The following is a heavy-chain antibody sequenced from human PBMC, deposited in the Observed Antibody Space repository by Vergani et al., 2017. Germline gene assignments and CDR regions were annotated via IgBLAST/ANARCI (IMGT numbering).Heavy chain of an antibody. V-gene: IGHV1-2*02. CDR3: ASMDSSGGYSTPSYYYYGMDV. CDR1: GYTFTGYY. CDR2: INPNSGGT. J-gene: IGHJ6*02. Sequence: QVQLVQSGAEVKKPGASVKVSCKASGYTFTGYYMHWVRQAPGQGLEWMGWINPNSGGTNYAQKFQGRVTMTRDTSISTAYMELSRLRSDDTALYYCASMDSSGGYSTPSYYYYGMDVWGQGTTVTVSS. D-gene: IGHD6-19*01.